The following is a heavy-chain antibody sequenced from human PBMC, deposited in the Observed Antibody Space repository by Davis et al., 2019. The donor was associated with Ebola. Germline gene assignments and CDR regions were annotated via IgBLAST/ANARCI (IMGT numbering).Heavy chain of an antibody. Sequence: SETLSLTCTVSGGSMSSYYWSWIRQPPGKGLEWIGNIYYGGTTNYNPSLKSRVTISGDTSKNQFSLNVSSVTAADTAMYYCARTPQYTNYGSYFDYWGQGALVTVSS. CDR3: ARTPQYTNYGSYFDY. J-gene: IGHJ4*02. V-gene: IGHV4-59*01. CDR2: IYYGGTT. D-gene: IGHD4-11*01. CDR1: GGSMSSYY.